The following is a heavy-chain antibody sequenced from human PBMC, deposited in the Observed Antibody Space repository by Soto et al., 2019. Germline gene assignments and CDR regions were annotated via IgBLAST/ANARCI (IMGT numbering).Heavy chain of an antibody. J-gene: IGHJ4*02. CDR2: IWYDGSNK. V-gene: IGHV3-33*01. Sequence: GGSLRLSCAASGFTFSSYGMHWVRQAPGKGLEWVAVIWYDGSNKYYADSVKGRFTISRDNSKNTLYLQMNSLRAEDTAVYYCARDKSSSVTGTQFDYWGQGTLVTVSS. CDR3: ARDKSSSVTGTQFDY. CDR1: GFTFSSYG. D-gene: IGHD1-7*01.